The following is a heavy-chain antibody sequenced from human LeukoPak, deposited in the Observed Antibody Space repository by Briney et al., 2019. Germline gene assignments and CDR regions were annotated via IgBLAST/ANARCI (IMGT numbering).Heavy chain of an antibody. Sequence: GGSLRLSCAASGFTFSSYAMSWVRQAPGQGLEWVSAISGSGGSTYYADSVKGRFTISRDNSKNTLYLQMNSLRAEDTAVYYCAKPTLRFEGYYFDYWGQGTLVTVSS. D-gene: IGHD3-16*01. J-gene: IGHJ4*02. CDR3: AKPTLRFEGYYFDY. V-gene: IGHV3-23*01. CDR2: ISGSGGST. CDR1: GFTFSSYA.